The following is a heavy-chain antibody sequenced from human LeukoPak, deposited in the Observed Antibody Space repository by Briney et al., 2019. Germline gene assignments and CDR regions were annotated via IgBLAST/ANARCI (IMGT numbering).Heavy chain of an antibody. D-gene: IGHD3-10*01. V-gene: IGHV3-7*05. CDR1: GFTFSNHQ. J-gene: IGHJ4*02. Sequence: GESLRLSCAGSGFTFSNHQMNWVRRAPGKGLEWVAKIKQDGGQKHYVDSVKGRFTISRDNAKNSLYLQMNSLRVEDTAMYYCARWNYDSGSWILDYWGQGTLVTASA. CDR3: ARWNYDSGSWILDY. CDR2: IKQDGGQK.